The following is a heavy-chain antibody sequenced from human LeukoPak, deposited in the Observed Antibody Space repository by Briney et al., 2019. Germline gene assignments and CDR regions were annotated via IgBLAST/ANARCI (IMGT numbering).Heavy chain of an antibody. CDR1: GFNFRYFW. Sequence: GGSLGLTCLGSGFNFRYFWMSWVRQAPGKGLEWVANINHDGRETYYADSVKGRFIISRDNAKDSLYLQMNSLRAEDAAVYYCAKGYIIAGRQWYLDLWGRGTLVGVSS. J-gene: IGHJ2*01. CDR3: AKGYIIAGRQWYLDL. D-gene: IGHD6-13*01. V-gene: IGHV3-7*01. CDR2: INHDGRET.